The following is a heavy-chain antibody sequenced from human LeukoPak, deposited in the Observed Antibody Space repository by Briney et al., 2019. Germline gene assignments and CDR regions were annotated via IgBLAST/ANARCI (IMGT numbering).Heavy chain of an antibody. Sequence: SQTVSLTCGISGHSGSINSAAWHWSRQSPSRVLEWLGRTYYWSKWYNDYAVSVKSRIPINPDTSKNQFSLKLNSVTAADTAVYYCAKDRSYEAHWFDPWGQGTLVTVSS. V-gene: IGHV6-1*01. CDR3: AKDRSYEAHWFDP. CDR2: TYYWSKWYN. J-gene: IGHJ5*02. CDR1: GHSGSINSAA. D-gene: IGHD3-16*01.